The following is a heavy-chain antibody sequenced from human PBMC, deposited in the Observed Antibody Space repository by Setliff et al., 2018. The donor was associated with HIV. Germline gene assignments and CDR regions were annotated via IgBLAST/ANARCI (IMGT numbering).Heavy chain of an antibody. D-gene: IGHD1-20*01. CDR3: ASGIDPYTSTWVDS. V-gene: IGHV3-11*03. Sequence: PGGSLRLSCLASGFAFEKYYMSWIRQTPEKTLEWISFISSTGSYITYADSVKGRFTVSRDNAENSLFLQMDGLRAEDTAIYYCASGIDPYTSTWVDSWGQGTLVTVSS. CDR2: ISSTGSYI. J-gene: IGHJ4*02. CDR1: GFAFEKYY.